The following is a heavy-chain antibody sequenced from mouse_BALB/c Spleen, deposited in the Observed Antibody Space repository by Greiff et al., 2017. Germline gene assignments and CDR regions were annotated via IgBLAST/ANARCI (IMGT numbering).Heavy chain of an antibody. CDR2: ISSGSSTI. CDR3: ARSGWLLSGDYAMDY. CDR1: GFTFSSFG. Sequence: EVHLVESGGGLVQPGGSRKLSCAASGFTFSSFGMHWVRQAPEKGLEWVAYISSGSSTIYYADTVKGRFTISRDNPKNTLFLQMTSLRSEDTAMYYCARSGWLLSGDYAMDYWGQGTSVTVSS. V-gene: IGHV5-17*02. J-gene: IGHJ4*01. D-gene: IGHD2-3*01.